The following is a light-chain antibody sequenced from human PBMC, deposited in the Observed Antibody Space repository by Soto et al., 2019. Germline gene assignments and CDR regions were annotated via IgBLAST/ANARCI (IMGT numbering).Light chain of an antibody. CDR3: HQYGSSPRT. CDR1: QSVSSSY. CDR2: DTS. V-gene: IGKV3D-20*01. Sequence: EIVLTQSPATLSLSPGERATLSCGASQSVSSSYLAWYQQKPGLAPRLLIFDTSSRATGIPDRFSGSGSGTDLTITISRLEPEDFAVYYCHQYGSSPRTFGQGTKVEIK. J-gene: IGKJ1*01.